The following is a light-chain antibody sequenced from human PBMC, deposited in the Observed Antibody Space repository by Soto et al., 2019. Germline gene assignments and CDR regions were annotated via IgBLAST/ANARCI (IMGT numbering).Light chain of an antibody. CDR1: SSDVGGYNY. V-gene: IGLV2-14*03. CDR3: SSYTSSSTLYV. Sequence: QSALTQPASVSGSPGQSITISCTGTSSDVGGYNYVSWYQHHPGKAPKLMIYDVSNRPSGVSNRFSGSKSGNTASLTISGLQAEDEADYYCSSYTSSSTLYVFGTGTKFTVL. CDR2: DVS. J-gene: IGLJ1*01.